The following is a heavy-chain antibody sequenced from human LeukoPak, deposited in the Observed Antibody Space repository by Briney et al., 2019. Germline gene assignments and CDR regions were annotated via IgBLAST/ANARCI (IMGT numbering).Heavy chain of an antibody. Sequence: GGSLRLSCAASGFTFSSYDMSWVRQAPGKGLEWVAVISYDGSNKYYADSVKGRFTISRDNSKNTLYLQMNSLRAEDTAVYYCARAIAVAGLDYWGQGTLVTVSS. D-gene: IGHD6-19*01. CDR3: ARAIAVAGLDY. J-gene: IGHJ4*02. CDR1: GFTFSSYD. V-gene: IGHV3-30*03. CDR2: ISYDGSNK.